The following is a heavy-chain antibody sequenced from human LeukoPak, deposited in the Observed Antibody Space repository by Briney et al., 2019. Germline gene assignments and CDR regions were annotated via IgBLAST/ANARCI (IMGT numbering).Heavy chain of an antibody. CDR2: IGGSGVGT. V-gene: IGHV3-23*01. J-gene: IGHJ4*02. D-gene: IGHD3-10*01. CDR3: AKDREYFGSGTCPIDY. CDR1: GFTFSSYG. Sequence: GGSLRLSCAASGFTFSSYGMNWVRQAPGKGLEWVSVIGGSGVGTYYADSVKGRFTISRDNSKNTLYLQMSDLRAEDTAVYYCAKDREYFGSGTCPIDYWGQGTLVTVSS.